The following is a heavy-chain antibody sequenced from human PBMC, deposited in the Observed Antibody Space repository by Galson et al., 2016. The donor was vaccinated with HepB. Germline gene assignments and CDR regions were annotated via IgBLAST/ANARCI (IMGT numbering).Heavy chain of an antibody. CDR2: VSHSSPYV. V-gene: IGHV3-21*01. Sequence: SPSLSCAASGFTFDNYTMNLPCQAPGTGLEWVSSVSHSSPYVYYADSVEGRFTISRDNAKNSLYLEMNSLRVEDTAVFYCARSLGWYFDVWGRGTLVTVSS. CDR1: GFTFDNYT. CDR3: ARSLGWYFDV. D-gene: IGHD6-6*01. J-gene: IGHJ2*01.